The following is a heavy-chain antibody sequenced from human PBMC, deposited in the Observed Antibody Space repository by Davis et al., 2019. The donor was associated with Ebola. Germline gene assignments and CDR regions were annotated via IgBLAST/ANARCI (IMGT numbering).Heavy chain of an antibody. D-gene: IGHD2-15*01. V-gene: IGHV1-2*06. Sequence: ASVKVSCKASGYTFTGYYMHWVRQAPGQGLEWMGRINPNSGGTNYAQKLQGRVTMTTDTSTSTAYMELRSLRSDDTAVYYCARGYCSGGSCYSSDYWGQGTLVTVSS. CDR3: ARGYCSGGSCYSSDY. CDR2: INPNSGGT. J-gene: IGHJ4*02. CDR1: GYTFTGYY.